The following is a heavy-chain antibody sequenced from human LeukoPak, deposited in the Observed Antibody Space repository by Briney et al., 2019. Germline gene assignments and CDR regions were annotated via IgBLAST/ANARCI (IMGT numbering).Heavy chain of an antibody. CDR2: IYYSGST. CDR3: ARSGSYYEEGAAFDI. Sequence: PSETLSLTCTVSGGSISSYYWSWIRQPPGKGLEWIGYIYYSGSTNYNPSLKSRLTISVDTSKNQFSLKLSSVTAADTAVYYCARSGSYYEEGAAFDIWGQGTMVTVSS. J-gene: IGHJ3*02. V-gene: IGHV4-59*01. CDR1: GGSISSYY. D-gene: IGHD1-26*01.